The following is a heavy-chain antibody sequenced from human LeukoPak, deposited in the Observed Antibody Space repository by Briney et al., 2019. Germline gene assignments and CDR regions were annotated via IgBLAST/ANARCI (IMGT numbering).Heavy chain of an antibody. Sequence: PGGSLRLSCAASGFTVSSNYMSWVRQAPGKGLEWVSVIYSGGSTYYADSVKGRFTISRHNSKNTLYLQMNSLRAEDTAVYYCARGQYSSSWSFDYWGQGTLVTVSS. CDR1: GFTVSSNY. CDR2: IYSGGST. CDR3: ARGQYSSSWSFDY. D-gene: IGHD6-13*01. V-gene: IGHV3-53*04. J-gene: IGHJ4*02.